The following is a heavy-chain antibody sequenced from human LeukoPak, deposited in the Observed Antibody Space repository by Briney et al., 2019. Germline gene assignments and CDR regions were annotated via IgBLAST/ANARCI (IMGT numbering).Heavy chain of an antibody. J-gene: IGHJ4*02. CDR1: GYTFTSYD. CDR3: VRAPPNWGADY. CDR2: MSPNSGIT. V-gene: IGHV1-8*01. D-gene: IGHD7-27*01. Sequence: ASVKVSCKASGYTFTSYDINWVRQATGQGLEWMGWMSPNSGITGYAQKFQGRVTMTRNTAISTAYMELSSLRSEDTAVYYCVRAPPNWGADYWGQGTLVTVSS.